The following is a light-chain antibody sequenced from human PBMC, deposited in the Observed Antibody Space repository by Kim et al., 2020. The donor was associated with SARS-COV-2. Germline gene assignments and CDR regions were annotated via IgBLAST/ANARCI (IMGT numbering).Light chain of an antibody. Sequence: ASVGDRVTIICRASQNSDTFLNGYQQKPGQAPRLLIYAASSLHSGVPSRFSGSGSGTAFTLTIASLQPEDIATYYCQQSYSTPSYTFGQGTKLEI. CDR2: AAS. CDR1: QNSDTF. CDR3: QQSYSTPSYT. V-gene: IGKV1-39*01. J-gene: IGKJ2*01.